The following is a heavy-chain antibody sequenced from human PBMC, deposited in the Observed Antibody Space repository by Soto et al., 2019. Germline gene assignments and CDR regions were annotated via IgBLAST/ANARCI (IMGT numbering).Heavy chain of an antibody. V-gene: IGHV2-5*02. D-gene: IGHD2-21*02. CDR3: GHSRCGGDCLRSYSSPYCYGMHV. CDR1: GFSLNTGGLG. CDR2: IYWDGDK. Sequence: QITLKESGPTLVKPTQTLTLTCTFSGFSLNTGGLGVGWIRQPPGKALEWLALIYWDGDKRYSPSLQSRLSITTDSSRTPVVLTMPHIDPVDTATYYCGHSRCGGDCLRSYSSPYCYGMHVWGQGNTVTVSS. J-gene: IGHJ6*02.